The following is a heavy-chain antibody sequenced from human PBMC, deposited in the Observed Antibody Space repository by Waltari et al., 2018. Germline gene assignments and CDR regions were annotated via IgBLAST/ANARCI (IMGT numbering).Heavy chain of an antibody. D-gene: IGHD5-12*01. CDR1: GYSISSGYY. CDR3: ATTGGGYDSGLAEYFQH. Sequence: QVQLQESGPGLVKPSETLSLTCAVSGYSISSGYYWGWIRQPPGKGLEWIGSIYHSGSTYYNPSLKSRVTISVDTSKNQFSLKLSSVTAADTAVYYCATTGGGYDSGLAEYFQHWGQGTLVTVSS. CDR2: IYHSGST. V-gene: IGHV4-38-2*01. J-gene: IGHJ1*01.